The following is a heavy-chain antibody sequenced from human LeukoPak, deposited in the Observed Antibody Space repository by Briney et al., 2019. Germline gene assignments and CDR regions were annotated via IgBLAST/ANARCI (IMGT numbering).Heavy chain of an antibody. J-gene: IGHJ2*01. CDR2: IKQDGSEK. V-gene: IGHV3-7*03. CDR3: ARGEMAVAGKWYFDL. D-gene: IGHD6-19*01. CDR1: GFAFSVYW. Sequence: GGSLRLSCAASGFAFSVYWMSWVRQAPGKGREWVANIKQDGSEKYYVDSVKGRFTISRDNARNSLYLQMNSLRAEDTAVYYCARGEMAVAGKWYFDLWGRGTLVTVSS.